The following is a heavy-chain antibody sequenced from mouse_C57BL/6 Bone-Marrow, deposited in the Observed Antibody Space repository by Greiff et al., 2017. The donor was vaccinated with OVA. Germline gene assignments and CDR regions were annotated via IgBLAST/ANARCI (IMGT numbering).Heavy chain of an antibody. CDR3: AIITTVVATPFDH. D-gene: IGHD1-1*01. CDR1: GFTFSDYG. Sequence: DVKLVESGGGLVKPGGSLKLSCAASGFTFSDYGMHWVRQAPEKGLEWVAYISSGSSTIYYADTVKGRFTISRDNAKNTLFLQMTSLRSEDTAMYYCAIITTVVATPFDHWGQGTTLTVSS. J-gene: IGHJ2*01. CDR2: ISSGSSTI. V-gene: IGHV5-17*01.